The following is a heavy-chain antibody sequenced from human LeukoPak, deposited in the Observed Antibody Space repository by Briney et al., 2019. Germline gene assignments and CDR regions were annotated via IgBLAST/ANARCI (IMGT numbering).Heavy chain of an antibody. V-gene: IGHV1-8*03. D-gene: IGHD1-14*01. J-gene: IGHJ4*02. CDR1: GYIFPSYD. CDR3: ARGPVGKDYFDY. CDR2: MNPHNANT. Sequence: ASVKVSCKASGYIFPSYDINWVRQATGQGLEWMGWMNPHNANTGYAQKFQGRVTISKNTSISTAFMELSNLRSEYTAVYYCARGPVGKDYFDYWGQGTLVTVSS.